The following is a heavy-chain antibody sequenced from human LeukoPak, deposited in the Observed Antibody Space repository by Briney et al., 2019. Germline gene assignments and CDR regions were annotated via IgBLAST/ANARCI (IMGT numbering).Heavy chain of an antibody. CDR2: IHYSGTT. CDR3: ARMGGYGGYATH. Sequence: PSETLSLTCTVSGGSISTYYWSWIRQPPGKGLEWIGYIHYSGTTNYNPSLKNRVTISLDTSKNQFSLNLGSVTAADTAVYFCARMGGYGGYATHWGQGTLVTVSP. J-gene: IGHJ4*02. V-gene: IGHV4-59*08. D-gene: IGHD5-12*01. CDR1: GGSISTYY.